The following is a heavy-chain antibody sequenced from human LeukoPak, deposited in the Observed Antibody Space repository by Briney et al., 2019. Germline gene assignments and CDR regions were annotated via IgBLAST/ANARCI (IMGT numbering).Heavy chain of an antibody. J-gene: IGHJ4*02. Sequence: GGSLRLSCAASGFIVSSKYMSWVRQAPGKGLECVSIIYSGGTTYYADSVKGRFTISRDNSKNTLYLQMNSLRAEDTAVYYCARKTDTSGSGDYWGQGTLVTVSS. V-gene: IGHV3-53*01. CDR3: ARKTDTSGSGDY. CDR1: GFIVSSKY. D-gene: IGHD3-22*01. CDR2: IYSGGTT.